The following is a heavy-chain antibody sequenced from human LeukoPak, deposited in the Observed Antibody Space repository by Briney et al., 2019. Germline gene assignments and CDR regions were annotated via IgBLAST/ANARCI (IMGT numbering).Heavy chain of an antibody. V-gene: IGHV4-61*02. J-gene: IGHJ6*03. D-gene: IGHD4-17*01. Sequence: NSSQTLSLTCTVSGASLSSGSYYWSWIRQPAGKGLEWIGRIYPSGSTDYNPSLKSRVTISIDTSKNQFSLKQSSVTAADTAVYYCARRHDYGDYFAVWGKGTTVTISS. CDR2: IYPSGST. CDR3: ARRHDYGDYFAV. CDR1: GASLSSGSYY.